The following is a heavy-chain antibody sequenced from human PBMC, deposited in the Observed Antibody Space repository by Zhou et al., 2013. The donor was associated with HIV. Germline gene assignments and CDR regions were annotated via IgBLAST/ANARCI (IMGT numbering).Heavy chain of an antibody. D-gene: IGHD4-17*01. CDR2: ITPLLGTT. CDR1: GGTFSSYA. Sequence: QVQLVQSGAEVKKPGSSVKVSCKASGGTFSSYAISWVRQAPGQGLEWMGRITPLLGTTSYAQQFQGRVTITADKSTTTSYMDLSSLRSDDTAVYYCARVTTLHPWWFDSWGPGIPGHRLL. CDR3: ARVTTLHPWWFDS. J-gene: IGHJ5*01. V-gene: IGHV1-69*04.